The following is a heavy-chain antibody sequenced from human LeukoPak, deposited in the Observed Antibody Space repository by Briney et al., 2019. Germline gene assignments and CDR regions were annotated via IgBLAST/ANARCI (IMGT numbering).Heavy chain of an antibody. CDR3: ARVHGVGATTFDY. CDR2: TFYNGRT. Sequence: PSETLSPTCTVSGDSISGSSYYWGWIRQPPGKGLEWIGSTFYNGRTYYKPSLKSRVTISVDTSKNQFSLKLSSVTAADTAVYYCARVHGVGATTFDYWGQGTLVTVSS. D-gene: IGHD1-26*01. CDR1: GDSISGSSYY. J-gene: IGHJ4*02. V-gene: IGHV4-39*07.